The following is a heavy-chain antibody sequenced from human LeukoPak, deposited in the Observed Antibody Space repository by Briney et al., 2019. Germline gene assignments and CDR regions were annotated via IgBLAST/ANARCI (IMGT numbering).Heavy chain of an antibody. CDR1: GFTVSSNY. D-gene: IGHD5-18*01. J-gene: IGHJ4*02. CDR3: AREAVRGDTATLKGAMGY. CDR2: IYSGGST. V-gene: IGHV3-53*01. Sequence: PGGSLRPSCAASGFTVSSNYMSWVRQAPGKGLEWVSVIYSGGSTYYADSVKGRFTISRDNSKNTLYLQMNSLRAEDTAVYYCAREAVRGDTATLKGAMGYWGQGTLVTVSS.